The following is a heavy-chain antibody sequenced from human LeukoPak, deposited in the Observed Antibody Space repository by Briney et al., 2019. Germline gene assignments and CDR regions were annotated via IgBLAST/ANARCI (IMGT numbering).Heavy chain of an antibody. CDR2: ISAYNGNT. CDR3: ARVWLRFLEWPTNYYYYYMDV. D-gene: IGHD3-3*01. V-gene: IGHV1-18*01. Sequence: ASVKVSCKASGYTFTSYGISWVRQAPGQGLEWMGWISAYNGNTNYAQKLQGRVTMTTDTSTSTAYMELRSLRSEDTAVYYCARVWLRFLEWPTNYYYYYMDVWGKGTTVTVSS. J-gene: IGHJ6*03. CDR1: GYTFTSYG.